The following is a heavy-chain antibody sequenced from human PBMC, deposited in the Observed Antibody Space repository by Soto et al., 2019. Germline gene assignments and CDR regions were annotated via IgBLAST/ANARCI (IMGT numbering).Heavy chain of an antibody. CDR3: ARGRYSGSYFDY. CDR1: GFTFSDSH. CDR2: ISNCGSTI. J-gene: IGHJ4*02. D-gene: IGHD1-26*01. V-gene: IGHV3-11*01. Sequence: QVQLVESGGGLVKPGGSLRLSCAASGFTFSDSHMGWIRQAPGKGLECVSYISNCGSTIKYADSVEGRFTISRDNAKNSLYLQTNSRRAEDTAVYYCARGRYSGSYFDYWGQGSLVTVSS.